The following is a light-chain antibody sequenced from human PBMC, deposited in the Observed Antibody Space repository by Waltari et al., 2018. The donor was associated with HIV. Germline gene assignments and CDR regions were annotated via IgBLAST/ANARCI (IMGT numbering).Light chain of an antibody. CDR3: HSWDTNNVQV. CDR1: TLGSKY. Sequence: SFELIQPPSVSVSPGQTAAITCSGDTLGSKYACWFQQKPGQSPVLVISQDSKRPSGIPERFSGSKSGNTATLTIGGTQAMDDADYYCHSWDTNNVQVFGGGTKLTVL. V-gene: IGLV3-1*01. J-gene: IGLJ3*02. CDR2: QDS.